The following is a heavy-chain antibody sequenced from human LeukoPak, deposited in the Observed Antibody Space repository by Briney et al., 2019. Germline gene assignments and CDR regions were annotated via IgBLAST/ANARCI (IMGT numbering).Heavy chain of an antibody. Sequence: SETLSLTCTVSGGSISSYYWSWIRQPPGKGLEWIGNIYYSGSTYCNPSLKSRIIISVDTSKNQFSLKLRSVTAADTAVYYCARAFDYNWFNPWGQGTLVTVSS. J-gene: IGHJ5*02. D-gene: IGHD3-9*01. CDR1: GGSISSYY. CDR3: ARAFDYNWFNP. CDR2: IYYSGST. V-gene: IGHV4-59*08.